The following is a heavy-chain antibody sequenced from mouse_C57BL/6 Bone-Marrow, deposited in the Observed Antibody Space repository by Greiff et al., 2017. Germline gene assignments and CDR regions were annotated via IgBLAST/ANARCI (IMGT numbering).Heavy chain of an antibody. Sequence: QVQLQQSGAELVRPGTSVKVSCKASGYAFTHYLIEWVKQRPGQGLEWIGVLNPGSGGTHYNEKFKGKATLTAAKSSSTAYMQLSILTSEDSAVYFCARSPYYYGSSYPAWGAYWGQGTLVTVSA. D-gene: IGHD1-1*01. CDR1: GYAFTHYL. J-gene: IGHJ3*01. CDR3: ARSPYYYGSSYPAWGAY. V-gene: IGHV1-54*01. CDR2: LNPGSGGT.